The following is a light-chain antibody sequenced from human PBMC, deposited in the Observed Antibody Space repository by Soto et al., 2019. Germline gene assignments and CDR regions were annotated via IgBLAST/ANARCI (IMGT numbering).Light chain of an antibody. J-gene: IGLJ1*01. CDR1: SSNIGSNT. CDR3: ATWDDSLTGYV. CDR2: STD. Sequence: QSVLTQPPSASGALGQRVTISCSGGSSNIGSNTVNWYQQPPGTAPKLLICSTDQRPSGVPDRFSGSKSGTSASLAISGLQSEDEADYYCATWDDSLTGYVFGTGTKVTVL. V-gene: IGLV1-44*01.